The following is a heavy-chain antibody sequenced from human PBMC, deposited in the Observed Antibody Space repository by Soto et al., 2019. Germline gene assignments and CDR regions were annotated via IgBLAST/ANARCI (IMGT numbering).Heavy chain of an antibody. V-gene: IGHV1-18*01. CDR2: ISAYNGNT. D-gene: IGHD1-1*01. J-gene: IGHJ3*02. CDR1: GHTFTSYG. Sequence: ASVKVSCKASGHTFTSYGISWVRQAPGQGLEWMGWISAYNGNTNYAQKLQGRVTMTTDTSTSTAYMELRSLRSDDTAVYYCARDFYNWNDADAFDIWGQGTMVTVSS. CDR3: ARDFYNWNDADAFDI.